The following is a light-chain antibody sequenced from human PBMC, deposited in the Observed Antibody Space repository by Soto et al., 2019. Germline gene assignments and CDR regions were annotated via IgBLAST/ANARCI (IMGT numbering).Light chain of an antibody. CDR3: QQRSNWPPVIT. Sequence: IVLTQSPATLSWSPGERVTLSCRASQSFSSYLAWYQQKPGQAPRLLIYDASKRATGIPARFSGSGSGTEFTLTISSLEPEDFAVYYCQQRSNWPPVITFGQGTRLEIK. CDR1: QSFSSY. CDR2: DAS. V-gene: IGKV3-11*01. J-gene: IGKJ5*01.